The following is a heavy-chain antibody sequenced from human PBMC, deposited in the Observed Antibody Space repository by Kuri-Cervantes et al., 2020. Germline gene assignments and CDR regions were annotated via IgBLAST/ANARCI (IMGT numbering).Heavy chain of an antibody. J-gene: IGHJ6*03. V-gene: IGHV2-5*02. CDR1: GFSLSTSGVG. D-gene: IGHD6-13*01. CDR2: IYWDDDK. CDR3: AHRGSSWPYYYYYYMDV. Sequence: SGPTLMKPTQTLTLTCTFSGFSLSTSGVGVGWIRQPPGKALEWLALIYWDDDKRYSPSLKSRLTITKDTSKNQVVLTMTNMDPVETATYYCAHRGSSWPYYYYYYMDVWGKGTTVTVSS.